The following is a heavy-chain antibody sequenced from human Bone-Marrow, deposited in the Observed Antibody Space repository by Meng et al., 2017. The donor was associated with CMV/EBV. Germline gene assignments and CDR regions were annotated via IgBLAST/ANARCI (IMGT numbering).Heavy chain of an antibody. CDR3: ARIKGVVPALPRFDP. CDR1: GYSFTSYW. CDR2: IYPGDSDT. Sequence: GGSLRLSCQGSGYSFTSYWIGWVRQMPGKGLEWMGIIYPGDSDTRYSPSFQGQVTISADKSISTAYLQWSSLKASDTAMYYCARIKGVVPALPRFDPWGQGTLVTVSS. V-gene: IGHV5-51*01. J-gene: IGHJ5*02. D-gene: IGHD2-2*01.